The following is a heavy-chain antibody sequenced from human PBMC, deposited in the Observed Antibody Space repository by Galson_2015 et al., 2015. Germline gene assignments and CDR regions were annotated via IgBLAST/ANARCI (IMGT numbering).Heavy chain of an antibody. V-gene: IGHV3-23*01. D-gene: IGHD1-20*01. Sequence: SLRLSCAASGFTFSSYAMSWVRQAPGKGLEWVSGISGSDGRTYYADPVKGRFTISRDNSKNTLYLQMNSLRAEDTAVYYCAKDPTISSYNWSPWGQGTLVTVSS. J-gene: IGHJ5*02. CDR2: ISGSDGRT. CDR1: GFTFSSYA. CDR3: AKDPTISSYNWSP.